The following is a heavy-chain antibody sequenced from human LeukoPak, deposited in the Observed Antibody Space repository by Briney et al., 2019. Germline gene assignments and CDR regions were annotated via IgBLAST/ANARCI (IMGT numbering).Heavy chain of an antibody. J-gene: IGHJ6*02. CDR3: ASKTGGYSYGYAYYYGMDV. CDR1: GFTVSSNY. V-gene: IGHV3-66*01. D-gene: IGHD5-18*01. Sequence: GGSLRLSCAASGFTVSSNYMSWVRQAPGKGLEWVSVIYSGGSTYYADSVKGRFTISRDNSKNTLYLRMNSLRAEDTAVYYCASKTGGYSYGYAYYYGMDVWGQGTTVTVSS. CDR2: IYSGGST.